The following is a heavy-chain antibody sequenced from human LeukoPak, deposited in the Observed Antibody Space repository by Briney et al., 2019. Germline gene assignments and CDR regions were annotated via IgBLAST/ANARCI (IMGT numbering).Heavy chain of an antibody. CDR1: GFTFTRFE. D-gene: IGHD6-13*01. V-gene: IGHV3-48*03. CDR3: ARTADYSSSSYFARPFDY. Sequence: GGSLRLSCAASGFTFTRFEMNWVRQAPGKGLEWASYISTSGSTIFYTDSVKGRFTISRDNAKNSLYLQMNSLRAEDTAVYYCARTADYSSSSYFARPFDYWGQGTLVTVSS. CDR2: ISTSGSTI. J-gene: IGHJ4*02.